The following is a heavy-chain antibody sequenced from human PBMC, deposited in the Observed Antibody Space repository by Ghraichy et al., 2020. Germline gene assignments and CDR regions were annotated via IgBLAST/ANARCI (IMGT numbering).Heavy chain of an antibody. CDR1: GFTFSSYS. Sequence: GGSLRLSCAASGFTFSSYSMNWVRQAPGKGLEWVSSISSSSSYIYYADSVKGRFTISRDNAKNSLYLQMNSLRAEDTAVYYCARDMRLWFGELGRHGMDVWGQGTTVTVSS. CDR3: ARDMRLWFGELGRHGMDV. V-gene: IGHV3-21*01. D-gene: IGHD3-10*01. CDR2: ISSSSSYI. J-gene: IGHJ6*02.